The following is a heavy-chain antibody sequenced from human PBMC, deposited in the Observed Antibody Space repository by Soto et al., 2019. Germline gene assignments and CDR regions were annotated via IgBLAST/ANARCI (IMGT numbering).Heavy chain of an antibody. CDR3: ARYYYGSGSYYNGIDY. Sequence: QVQLQESGPGLVKPSQTLSLTCTVSGGSISSGDYYWSWIRQPPGKGLEWIGYIYYSGSTYYNPYLKSRVTISVDTSKNQFSLKLSSVTAADTAVYYCARYYYGSGSYYNGIDYWGQGTLVTVSS. CDR2: IYYSGST. J-gene: IGHJ4*02. V-gene: IGHV4-30-4*01. CDR1: GGSISSGDYY. D-gene: IGHD3-10*01.